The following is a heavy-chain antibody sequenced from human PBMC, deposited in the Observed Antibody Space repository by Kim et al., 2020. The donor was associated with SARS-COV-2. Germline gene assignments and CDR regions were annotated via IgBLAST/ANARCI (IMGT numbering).Heavy chain of an antibody. D-gene: IGHD5-18*01. J-gene: IGHJ6*02. CDR3: ARERGYSYGNYGMDV. Sequence: DSVKGRFTISRDNSKNTLYLQMNSLRAEDTAVYYCARERGYSYGNYGMDVWGQGTTVTVSS. V-gene: IGHV3-30*01.